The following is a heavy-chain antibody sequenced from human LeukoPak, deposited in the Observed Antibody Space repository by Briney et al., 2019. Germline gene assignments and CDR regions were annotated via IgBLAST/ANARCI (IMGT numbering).Heavy chain of an antibody. Sequence: SETLSLTCTVSGGSISSYYWSWIRQPPGKGLEWIGYIYYSGSTNYNPSLKSRVTISVDTSKKQFSLKLSSVTAADTAVYYCASHSPDSSGYYHYWGQGTLVTVSS. CDR1: GGSISSYY. D-gene: IGHD3-22*01. CDR3: ASHSPDSSGYYHY. CDR2: IYYSGST. V-gene: IGHV4-59*08. J-gene: IGHJ4*02.